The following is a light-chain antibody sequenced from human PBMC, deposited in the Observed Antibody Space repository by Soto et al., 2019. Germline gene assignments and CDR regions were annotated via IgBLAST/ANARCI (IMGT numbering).Light chain of an antibody. CDR2: DVS. V-gene: IGKV3-15*01. Sequence: EIRMTQSPGTLSVSPEERATLSCRAAQGVTTNFAWYQQKSGQSPRLLIYDVSNRATGVPARFSGSGSETDFTLTISGLRSEDSAVYFCQQYNNWPFSFGQGTRLEIK. J-gene: IGKJ5*01. CDR1: QGVTTN. CDR3: QQYNNWPFS.